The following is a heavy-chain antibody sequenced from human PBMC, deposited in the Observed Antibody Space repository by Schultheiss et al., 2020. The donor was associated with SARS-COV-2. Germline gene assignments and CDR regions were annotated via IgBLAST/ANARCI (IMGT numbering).Heavy chain of an antibody. CDR1: GGSISSYY. CDR3: ASGDCSSTSCYAGPGY. CDR2: IYYSGST. D-gene: IGHD2-2*01. J-gene: IGHJ4*02. V-gene: IGHV4-59*01. Sequence: SETLSLTCTVSGGSISSYYWSWIRQPPGKGLEWIGYIYYSGSTNYNPSLKSRVTISVDTSKNQFSLKLSSVTAADTAVYYCASGDCSSTSCYAGPGYWGQGTLVTVSS.